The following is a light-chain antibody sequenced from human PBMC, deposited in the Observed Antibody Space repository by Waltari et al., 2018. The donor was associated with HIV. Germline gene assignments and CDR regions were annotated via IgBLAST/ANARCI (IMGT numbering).Light chain of an antibody. J-gene: IGLJ3*02. V-gene: IGLV2-8*01. CDR1: SSDVGRYNY. CDR2: EVS. CDR3: SSYVPNKFMV. Sequence: QSALTQPPSASGSPGQSVTISCTGTSSDVGRYNYVSWYQQRPGKAPTLLIYEVSKRPSGVPDRFSGSKSGNTASLTVSGLQAEDEADYYCSSYVPNKFMVFGGGTKLTVL.